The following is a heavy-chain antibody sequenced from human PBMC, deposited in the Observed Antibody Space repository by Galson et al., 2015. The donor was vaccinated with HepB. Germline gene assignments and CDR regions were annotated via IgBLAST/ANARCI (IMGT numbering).Heavy chain of an antibody. J-gene: IGHJ6*03. CDR3: ARDCTGGLCYVRYYYYMDV. Sequence: SLRLSCAASGFTFSSYWMSWVRQAPGKGLEWVANIKQDGSEKYYVDSVKGRFTISRDNTKNSLYLQMNSLRVEDTAVYYCARDCTGGLCYVRYYYYMDVWGKGTTVTVSS. CDR2: IKQDGSEK. D-gene: IGHD2-8*02. V-gene: IGHV3-7*01. CDR1: GFTFSSYW.